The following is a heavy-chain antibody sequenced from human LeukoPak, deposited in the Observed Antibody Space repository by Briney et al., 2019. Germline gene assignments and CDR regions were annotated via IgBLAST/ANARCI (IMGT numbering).Heavy chain of an antibody. CDR3: AKDKYSSSRNFDY. D-gene: IGHD6-6*01. Sequence: GGSLRLSCATSGFDLRSYAMSWVRQAPGKGLEWVSGISGSGGSTYYADSVKGRFTISRDNSKNTLYLQMNSLRAEDTAVYYCAKDKYSSSRNFDYWGQGIQVTVSS. J-gene: IGHJ4*02. CDR2: ISGSGGST. V-gene: IGHV3-23*01. CDR1: GFDLRSYA.